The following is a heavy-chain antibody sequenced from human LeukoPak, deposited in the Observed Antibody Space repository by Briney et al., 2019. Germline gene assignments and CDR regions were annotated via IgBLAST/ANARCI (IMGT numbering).Heavy chain of an antibody. Sequence: SETLSLTCTVSGGSISSYYRSWIRQPPGKGLEWIGYIYYIGSTNYHPTLKRQVTLSGDTSKNRFSLKLSSVTAADTAVYYCARVVRGACDYWGQGTLVTVSS. J-gene: IGHJ4*02. V-gene: IGHV4-59*01. CDR1: GGSISSYY. D-gene: IGHD3-10*01. CDR3: ARVVRGACDY. CDR2: IYYIGST.